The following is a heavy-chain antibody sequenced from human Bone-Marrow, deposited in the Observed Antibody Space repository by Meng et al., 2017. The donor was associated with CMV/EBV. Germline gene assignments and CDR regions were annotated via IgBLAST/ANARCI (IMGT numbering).Heavy chain of an antibody. V-gene: IGHV3-74*01. Sequence: GGSLRLSCAASGFTFSSYWMHWVRQAPGKGLVWVSRINSDGSSTSYADSVKGRFTISRDNAKNSLYLQMNSLRAEDTAVYYCARPTHSSSWYRDYWGQGTLVTVSS. J-gene: IGHJ4*02. CDR2: INSDGSST. CDR1: GFTFSSYW. D-gene: IGHD6-13*01. CDR3: ARPTHSSSWYRDY.